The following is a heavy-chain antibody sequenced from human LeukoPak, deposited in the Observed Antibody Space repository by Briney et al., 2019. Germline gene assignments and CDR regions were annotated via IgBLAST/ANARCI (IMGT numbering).Heavy chain of an antibody. Sequence: GGSLRLSCAASGFTSSNSAMSWVRQAPGKGLEWVSAISVGSDVIYYADSVKGRFAISRDNSKNMVYLQMDSLRAEDTAVYYCAKSHVTTATGTGRYFDYWGQGTLVTVSS. D-gene: IGHD1-1*01. J-gene: IGHJ4*02. CDR1: GFTSSNSA. CDR3: AKSHVTTATGTGRYFDY. CDR2: ISVGSDVI. V-gene: IGHV3-23*01.